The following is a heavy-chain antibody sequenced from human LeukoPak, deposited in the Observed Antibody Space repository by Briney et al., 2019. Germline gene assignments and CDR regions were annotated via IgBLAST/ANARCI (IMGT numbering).Heavy chain of an antibody. CDR3: ARAGYDFWSGYWDLDY. J-gene: IGHJ4*02. Sequence: SGGSLRLSCAASGFTFSSYWMSWVRQAPGKGLEWVANIKQDGSEKYYVDSVKGRFTISRDKAKNSLYLQMNSLRAEDTAVYYCARAGYDFWSGYWDLDYWGQGTLVTVSS. CDR1: GFTFSSYW. D-gene: IGHD3-3*01. CDR2: IKQDGSEK. V-gene: IGHV3-7*01.